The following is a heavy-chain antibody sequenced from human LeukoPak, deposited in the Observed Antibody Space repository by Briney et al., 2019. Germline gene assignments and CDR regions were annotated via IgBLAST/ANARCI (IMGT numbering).Heavy chain of an antibody. V-gene: IGHV3-30*02. CDR1: GFTFSSYG. J-gene: IGHJ4*02. CDR3: ARDKDDPWGIVVVTPDY. Sequence: GGSLRLSCAASGFTFSSYGMHWVRQAPGKGLEWVAFIRYDGSNKYYADSVKGRFTISRDNAKNSLYLQMNSLRAEDTAVYYCARDKDDPWGIVVVTPDYWGQGTLVTVSS. D-gene: IGHD3-22*01. CDR2: IRYDGSNK.